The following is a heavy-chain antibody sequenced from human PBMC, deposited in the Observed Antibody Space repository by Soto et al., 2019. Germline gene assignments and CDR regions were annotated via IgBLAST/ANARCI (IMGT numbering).Heavy chain of an antibody. CDR3: AKDLQIYGSGGNAFDI. J-gene: IGHJ3*02. Sequence: GGSLRLSCAASGFTFSSYAMSWVRQAPGKGLEWVSAISGSGGSTYYADSVKGRFTISRDNSKNTLYLQMNSLRAEDTAVYYYAKDLQIYGSGGNAFDIRGQGTMVTVSS. D-gene: IGHD3-10*01. CDR1: GFTFSSYA. CDR2: ISGSGGST. V-gene: IGHV3-23*01.